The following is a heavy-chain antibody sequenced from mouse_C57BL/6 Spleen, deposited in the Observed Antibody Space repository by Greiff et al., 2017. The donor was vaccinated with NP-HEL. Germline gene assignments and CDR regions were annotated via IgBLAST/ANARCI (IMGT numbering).Heavy chain of an antibody. CDR1: GFTFSSYA. J-gene: IGHJ4*01. Sequence: EVMLVESGGGLVKPGGSLKLSCAASGFTFSSYAMSWVRQTPEKRLEWVATISDGGSYTYYPDNVKGRFTISRDNAKNNLYLQMSHLKSEDTAMYYCARAGSLRYAMDYWGQGTSVTVSS. CDR2: ISDGGSYT. CDR3: ARAGSLRYAMDY. V-gene: IGHV5-4*03.